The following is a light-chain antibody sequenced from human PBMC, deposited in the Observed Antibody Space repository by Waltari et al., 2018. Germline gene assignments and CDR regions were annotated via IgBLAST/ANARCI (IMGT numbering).Light chain of an antibody. CDR2: QDS. Sequence: SYELTQPPSVSVSPGQTASITCSGDKLGDKYACWYQQKPGQSPVLVIYQDSKRPSGILERFSGSNPGNTATLTISGTQAMDETDYYCQAWDSSTVVFGGGTKLTVL. V-gene: IGLV3-1*01. CDR3: QAWDSSTVV. J-gene: IGLJ2*01. CDR1: KLGDKY.